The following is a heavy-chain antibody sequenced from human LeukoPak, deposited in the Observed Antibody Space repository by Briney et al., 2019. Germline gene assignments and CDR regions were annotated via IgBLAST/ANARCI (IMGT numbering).Heavy chain of an antibody. CDR2: INHSGST. CDR1: GGSLSSYY. CDR3: ARTSWGIDY. D-gene: IGHD7-27*01. Sequence: SETQSLTCTVSGGSLSSYYGSWIRQSPGKGVEWIGEINHSGSTNYNPSLKSRVTISVDTSKNQFSLELSSVTAADTAVYYCARTSWGIDYWGHGTLVTVSS. V-gene: IGHV4-34*01. J-gene: IGHJ4*01.